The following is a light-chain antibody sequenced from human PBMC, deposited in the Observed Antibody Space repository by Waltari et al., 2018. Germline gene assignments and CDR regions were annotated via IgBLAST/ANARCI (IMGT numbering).Light chain of an antibody. CDR1: SSNIGAPYD. Sequence: VLTQPPSVSGAPGQRVTISCTGSSSNIGAPYDVHWYQQLPQTAPKLLIYGNNNRPSGVPDRFSGSKSGTSASLAITGLQAEDEADYYCHSYDSSLKVVFGGGTKLTVL. V-gene: IGLV1-40*01. J-gene: IGLJ2*01. CDR2: GNN. CDR3: HSYDSSLKVV.